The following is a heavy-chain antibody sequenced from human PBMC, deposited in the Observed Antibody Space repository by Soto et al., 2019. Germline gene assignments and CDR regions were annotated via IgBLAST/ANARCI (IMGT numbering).Heavy chain of an antibody. CDR3: TRSYDYIWGNYRPFDY. J-gene: IGHJ4*02. V-gene: IGHV3-15*01. Sequence: GGSLRLSCAASGFTFNNAWMSWVRQAPGKGLEWVGRIKRKTDGGTTDYATPVKGRFTISRDDSKNTLYLQMNSLRTEDTAVYYCTRSYDYIWGNYRPFDYWGQGALVTVSS. D-gene: IGHD3-16*02. CDR2: IKRKTDGGTT. CDR1: GFTFNNAW.